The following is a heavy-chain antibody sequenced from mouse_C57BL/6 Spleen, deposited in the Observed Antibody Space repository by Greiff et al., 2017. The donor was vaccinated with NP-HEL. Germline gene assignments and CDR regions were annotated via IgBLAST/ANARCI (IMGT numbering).Heavy chain of an antibody. D-gene: IGHD3-2*02. J-gene: IGHJ4*01. CDR1: GFTFSSYA. CDR3: ASSSGYEDYAMDY. CDR2: ISDGGSYT. Sequence: EVHLVESGGGLVKPGGSLKLSCAASGFTFSSYAMSWVRQTPEKRLEWVATISDGGSYTYYPDNVKGRFTISRDNAKNNLYLQMSHLKSEDTAMYYCASSSGYEDYAMDYWGQGTSVTVSS. V-gene: IGHV5-4*01.